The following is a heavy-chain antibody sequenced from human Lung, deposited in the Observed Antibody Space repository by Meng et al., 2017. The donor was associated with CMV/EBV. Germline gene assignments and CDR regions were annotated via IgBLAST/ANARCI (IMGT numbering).Heavy chain of an antibody. J-gene: IGHJ5*01. CDR3: ARDSSAVHNGLDS. Sequence: AASGFTFSDYYIPWIRQAPGKGLEWVSYISSSGSITKYLDSLKGRFTISRDNAKNSLFLQMNSLTVEDTAVYYCARDSSAVHNGLDSWGQGTLVTVSS. D-gene: IGHD1-26*01. V-gene: IGHV3-11*04. CDR1: GFTFSDYY. CDR2: ISSSGSIT.